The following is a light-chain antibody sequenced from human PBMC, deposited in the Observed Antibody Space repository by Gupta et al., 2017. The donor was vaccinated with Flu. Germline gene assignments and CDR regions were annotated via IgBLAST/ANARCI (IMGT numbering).Light chain of an antibody. CDR1: SSDVGGYNY. J-gene: IGLJ3*02. V-gene: IGLV2-14*01. CDR2: EVS. Sequence: QSPLPPPSSVPGPPGPSFSISCTATSSDVGGYNYVSWYQQHPGKAPKLMIYEVSNRPSGVSNRFSGSKSGNTASLTITGLRAEDEADYYCSSYTGSSSHWVFGGGTKLTVL. CDR3: SSYTGSSSHWV.